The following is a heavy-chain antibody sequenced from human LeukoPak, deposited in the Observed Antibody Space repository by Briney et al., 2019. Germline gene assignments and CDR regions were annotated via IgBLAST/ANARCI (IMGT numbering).Heavy chain of an antibody. Sequence: GDSLKISCKASGYNFANYWIGWVRQMPGKGLEWMAIIYPGDSETHYSASFEGQVTISADKSINTAYVQWSSLEASDSAMYYCARSPRKGWNDGFDDIWGQGAMVTVFS. J-gene: IGHJ3*02. CDR2: IYPGDSET. CDR1: GYNFANYW. CDR3: ARSPRKGWNDGFDDI. D-gene: IGHD1-1*01. V-gene: IGHV5-51*01.